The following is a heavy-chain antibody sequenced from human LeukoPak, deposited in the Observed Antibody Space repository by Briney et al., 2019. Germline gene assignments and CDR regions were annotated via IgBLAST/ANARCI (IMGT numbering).Heavy chain of an antibody. Sequence: SQTLSLICSVSGGSISSDRYYWSWIRQPAGKGLEWIGRIYAPGDTKYDPPLQSRVTISGDTSKNQISLKLASVTAADTAVYYCAREYYASGSNGAFDYWGQGILVTVSS. CDR1: GGSISSDRYY. V-gene: IGHV4-61*02. CDR3: AREYYASGSNGAFDY. J-gene: IGHJ4*02. D-gene: IGHD3-10*01. CDR2: IYAPGDT.